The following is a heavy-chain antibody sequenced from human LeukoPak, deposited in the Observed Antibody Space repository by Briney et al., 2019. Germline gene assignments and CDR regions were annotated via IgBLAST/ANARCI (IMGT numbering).Heavy chain of an antibody. D-gene: IGHD3-10*01. Sequence: ASVKVSCKASGYTFTSYGISWVRQAPGQGLEWMGWINPYSGGTNYAQKFQGRVTMTRDTSISTAYMELSRLRSDDTAVYYCARDPANYYGSGSYYNSPPENWFDPWGQGTLVTVSS. CDR1: GYTFTSYG. CDR3: ARDPANYYGSGSYYNSPPENWFDP. V-gene: IGHV1-2*02. J-gene: IGHJ5*02. CDR2: INPYSGGT.